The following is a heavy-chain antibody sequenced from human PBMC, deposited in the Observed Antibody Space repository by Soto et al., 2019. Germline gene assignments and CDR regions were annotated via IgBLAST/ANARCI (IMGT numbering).Heavy chain of an antibody. D-gene: IGHD3-3*01. CDR1: GYTFTNYG. Sequence: QVQLVQSGVEVKKPGASVKVSCQASGYTFTNYGITWLRQAPGQGLEWMGWVSAYNRNTNYAQRFQDRDTMTTDSSTRTPYMELRYLKSDDTAMYCCARERKYDPLLYWGQGTLVTVSS. J-gene: IGHJ4*02. CDR2: VSAYNRNT. CDR3: ARERKYDPLLY. V-gene: IGHV1-18*01.